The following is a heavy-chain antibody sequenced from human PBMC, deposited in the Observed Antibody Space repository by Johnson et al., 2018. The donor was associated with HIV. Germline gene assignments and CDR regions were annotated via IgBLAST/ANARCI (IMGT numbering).Heavy chain of an antibody. CDR2: IYSGGNT. D-gene: IGHD2-2*01. CDR1: GFTVRSTY. J-gene: IGHJ3*02. V-gene: IGHV3-53*01. CDR3: ATSRVLLYQPLRPHAFDI. Sequence: EVRLVEFGGGLIQPGGSLRLSCAASGFTVRSTYMNWVRQAPGKGLEWVSVIYSGGNTYYTDSVRGRFTISRDNSRNTLYLQMNSLRAEDTAVYYCATSRVLLYQPLRPHAFDIWGQGTMVTVSS.